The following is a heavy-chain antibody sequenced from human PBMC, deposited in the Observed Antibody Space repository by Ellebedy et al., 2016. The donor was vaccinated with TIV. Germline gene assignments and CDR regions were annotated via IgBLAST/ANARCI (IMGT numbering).Heavy chain of an antibody. D-gene: IGHD3-16*01. CDR1: GGSISSGGYY. CDR3: ARDLLYGATDYYYYYGMDV. J-gene: IGHJ6*02. Sequence: SETLSLTXAVSGGSISSGGYYWSWIRQHPGKGLEWIGYIYYSGSTYYNPSLKSRVTISVDTSKNQFSLKLSSVTAADTAVYYCARDLLYGATDYYYYYGMDVWGQGTTVTVPS. V-gene: IGHV4-31*11. CDR2: IYYSGST.